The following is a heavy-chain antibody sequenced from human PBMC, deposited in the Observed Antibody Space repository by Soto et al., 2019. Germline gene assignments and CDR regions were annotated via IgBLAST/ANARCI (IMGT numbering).Heavy chain of an antibody. CDR2: IYYSGST. J-gene: IGHJ4*02. CDR1: GGSISSSSDY. CDR3: ARHPIVGTTLYFDY. Sequence: QLQLQESGPGLVKPSETLSLTCTVSGGSISSSSDYWGWIRQPPGKGLEWLAHIYYSGSTYYNPYLKVRINIPMHTSKNQVYLNLPSVTAADTAVYYCARHPIVGTTLYFDYWGRGTLLTVSS. D-gene: IGHD1-26*01. V-gene: IGHV4-39*01.